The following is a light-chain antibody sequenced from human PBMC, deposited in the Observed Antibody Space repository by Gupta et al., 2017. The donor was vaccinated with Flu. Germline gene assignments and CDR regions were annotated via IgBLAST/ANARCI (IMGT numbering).Light chain of an antibody. CDR1: KNDVGAHNF. V-gene: IGLV2-14*01. CDR2: GVS. J-gene: IGLJ3*02. CDR3: SSYTTSFIWV. Sequence: QSALTQAASVSGSPGQSITISFTGTKNDVGAHNFVSWFQHHPGKAPKVIIYGVSDRPSGISSRFSGSKSGNTASLTISGLQAEDEADYYCSSYTTSFIWVFGGGTKLTVL.